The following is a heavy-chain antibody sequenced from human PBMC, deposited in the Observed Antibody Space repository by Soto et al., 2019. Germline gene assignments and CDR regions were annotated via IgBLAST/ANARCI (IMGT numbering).Heavy chain of an antibody. CDR2: ISYDGSNR. Sequence: QVQLVESGGGAVQPGRSLRLSCVASGFTFSSYSMHWVRQAPGKGLEWVAVISYDGSNRISTDSVRGRFTISRENSKNTVYLEMNSLRAEDAAVYHCARDYRGVGAVDYWGQGTLVTVSS. CDR3: ARDYRGVGAVDY. V-gene: IGHV3-30-3*01. CDR1: GFTFSSYS. D-gene: IGHD2-8*01. J-gene: IGHJ4*02.